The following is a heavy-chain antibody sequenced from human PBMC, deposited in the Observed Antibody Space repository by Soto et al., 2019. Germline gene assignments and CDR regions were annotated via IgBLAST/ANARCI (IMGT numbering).Heavy chain of an antibody. CDR3: ARDSWFCSSSACFQPYSFDY. J-gene: IGHJ4*02. CDR1: GFTFSGYS. Sequence: PGGSLRLSCAASGFTFSGYSMNWVRQAPGKGLEWVASISGTGSDIYYSDSQKGRFTISRDNAKNSLFLQMNSLRAEDTAVYYCARDSWFCSSSACFQPYSFDYWGQGALVTVSS. V-gene: IGHV3-21*01. CDR2: ISGTGSDI. D-gene: IGHD2-2*01.